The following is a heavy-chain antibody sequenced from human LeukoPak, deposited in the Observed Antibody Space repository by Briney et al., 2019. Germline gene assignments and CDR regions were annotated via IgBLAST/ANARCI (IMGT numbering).Heavy chain of an antibody. CDR2: IRSKANSYAT. J-gene: IGHJ3*02. CDR1: GFTFSGSA. D-gene: IGHD1-26*01. V-gene: IGHV3-73*01. CDR3: ARDRGGYAVAGQPLDI. Sequence: GGSLRLSCAASGFTFSGSAMHWVRQASGKGLEWVGRIRSKANSYATAYAASVKGRFTISRDDSKNTAYLQMNSLRVEDTAVYYCARDRGGYAVAGQPLDIWGQGTMVTVSS.